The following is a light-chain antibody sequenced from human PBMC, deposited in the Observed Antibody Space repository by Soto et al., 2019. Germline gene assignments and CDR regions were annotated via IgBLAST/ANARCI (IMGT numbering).Light chain of an antibody. CDR2: DAS. J-gene: IGKJ1*01. CDR3: QQYGTSPWT. Sequence: EIVLTQSPGTLSLSPGERATLSCRASQSISSTYLTWYHQKPGQAPRLLIYDASRRATGIPDRFSGSGSGTDFSLTISRLEPEDFALYYCQQYGTSPWTFGQGTKVDI. CDR1: QSISSTY. V-gene: IGKV3-20*01.